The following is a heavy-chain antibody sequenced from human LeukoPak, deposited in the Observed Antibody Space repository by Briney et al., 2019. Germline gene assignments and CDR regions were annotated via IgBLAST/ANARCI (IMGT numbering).Heavy chain of an antibody. D-gene: IGHD4/OR15-4a*01. V-gene: IGHV3-23*01. CDR1: GFTFSNYA. J-gene: IGHJ4*02. CDR3: AKSLRDYSDLSYFDY. CDR2: ISGSGGTT. Sequence: GGSLRLSCAASGFTFSNYAMSWVRHAPGKGLKWVSTISGSGGTTYYADSVKGQLTISRDNSKNTLYLQMNSLRAEDTAIYYCAKSLRDYSDLSYFDYWGQGTLVTVSS.